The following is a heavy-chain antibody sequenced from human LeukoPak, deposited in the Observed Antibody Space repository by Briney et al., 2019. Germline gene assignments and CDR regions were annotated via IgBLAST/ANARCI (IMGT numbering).Heavy chain of an antibody. CDR1: GGSISSYY. CDR3: ARDGSSGWYGTYWYFDL. J-gene: IGHJ2*01. CDR2: IYYSGST. D-gene: IGHD6-19*01. V-gene: IGHV4-59*01. Sequence: SETLSLTCPVSGGSISSYYWSWIRQPPGKGLEWIGYIYYSGSTNYNPSLKSRVTISVDTSKNQFSLKLSSVTAADTAVYYCARDGSSGWYGTYWYFDLWGRGTLVTVSS.